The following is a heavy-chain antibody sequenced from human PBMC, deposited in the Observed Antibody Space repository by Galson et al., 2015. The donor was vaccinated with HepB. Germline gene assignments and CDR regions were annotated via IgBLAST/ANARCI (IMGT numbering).Heavy chain of an antibody. J-gene: IGHJ3*01. CDR1: GFTFSSYA. CDR3: ARGIRNGFGEPPAY. CDR2: ISYDGSNK. Sequence: SLRLSCAASGFTFSSYAMHWVRQAPGKGLEWVAVISYDGSNKYYADSVKGRFTISRDNSKNTLYLQMNSLRAEDTAVYYCARGIRNGFGEPPAYWGQGTMVTVSS. V-gene: IGHV3-30-3*01. D-gene: IGHD3-10*01.